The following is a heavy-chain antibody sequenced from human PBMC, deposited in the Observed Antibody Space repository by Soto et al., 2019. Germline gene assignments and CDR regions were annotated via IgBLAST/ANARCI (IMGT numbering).Heavy chain of an antibody. CDR1: ELSVSSNY. Sequence: PGGSLRLSCAASELSVSSNYMIWVRQAPGKGLEWVSGISDSGGSTYYADSVKGRFTISRDNSKSTLYLQMNSLRAEDTAVYYCAKGTYYYGSAPYYFDYWGQGTLVTVSS. CDR3: AKGTYYYGSAPYYFDY. V-gene: IGHV3-23*01. J-gene: IGHJ4*02. CDR2: ISDSGGST. D-gene: IGHD3-10*01.